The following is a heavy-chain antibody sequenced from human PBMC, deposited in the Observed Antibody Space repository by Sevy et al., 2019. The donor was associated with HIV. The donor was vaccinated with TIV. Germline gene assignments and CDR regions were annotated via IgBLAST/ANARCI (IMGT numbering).Heavy chain of an antibody. D-gene: IGHD2-2*01. V-gene: IGHV1-24*01. CDR3: AMRYQLLRGNYYGMDV. Sequence: ASVKVSCKVSGYTLTELSMHWVRQAPGKGLEWMGGFDPEDGETIYAQKFQGRVTMTEDTSTDTAYMELSSLGSEDTAVYYCAMRYQLLRGNYYGMDVWGQGTTVTVSS. CDR1: GYTLTELS. J-gene: IGHJ6*02. CDR2: FDPEDGET.